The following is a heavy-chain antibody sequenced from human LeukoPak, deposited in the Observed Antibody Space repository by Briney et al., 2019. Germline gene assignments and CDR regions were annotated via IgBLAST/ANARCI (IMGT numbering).Heavy chain of an antibody. V-gene: IGHV4-39*01. CDR2: IYYTGST. D-gene: IGHD1-26*01. J-gene: IGHJ4*02. Sequence: SETLSLTCSVSGGSISGSGYYWAWIRQPPGKGLEWIGSIYYTGSTHYNSSLKSRVTMSVDTSKNQFSLKLSSVTAADTAVYYCARRRGGSGSYFSYWGQGTLVTASS. CDR3: ARRRGGSGSYFSY. CDR1: GGSISGSGYY.